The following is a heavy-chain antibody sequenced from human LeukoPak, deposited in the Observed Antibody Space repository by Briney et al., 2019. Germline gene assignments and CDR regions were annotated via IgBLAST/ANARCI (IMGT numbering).Heavy chain of an antibody. CDR2: IKQDGSEK. J-gene: IGHJ6*03. CDR1: GFTFSSYW. Sequence: PGGSLRLSCAASGFTFSSYWMGWVRQAPGKGLEWVANIKQDGSEKYYVDSVKGRFTISRDNAKNSLYLQMNSLRAEDTAVYYCARAPPPHYMDVWGKGTTVTVSS. V-gene: IGHV3-7*01. CDR3: ARAPPPHYMDV.